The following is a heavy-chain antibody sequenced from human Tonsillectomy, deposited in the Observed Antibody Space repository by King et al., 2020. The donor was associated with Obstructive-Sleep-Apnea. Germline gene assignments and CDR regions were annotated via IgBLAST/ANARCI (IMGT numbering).Heavy chain of an antibody. CDR1: GGSFSGYY. CDR2: INHSGST. CDR3: ARALGGYCSSTSCFVYFDY. Sequence: VQLQQWGAGLLKPSETLSLTCAVYGGSFSGYYWSWIRQPPGKGLEWIGEINHSGSTNYNPALKSRVTISGDTSKNQFSLTLSSVTAADTAVYYIARALGGYCSSTSCFVYFDYWGQGTLVTVSS. J-gene: IGHJ4*02. D-gene: IGHD2-2*01. V-gene: IGHV4-34*01.